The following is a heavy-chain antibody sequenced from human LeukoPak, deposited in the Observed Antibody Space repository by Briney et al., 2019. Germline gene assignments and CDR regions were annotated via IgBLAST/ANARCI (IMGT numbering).Heavy chain of an antibody. D-gene: IGHD3-10*01. Sequence: TGGSLRLSCAASGFTFSSYWMNWVRQAPGKGLEWVANIKRDGNEKNYVDSVRGRFSISRDNAKNSLYLQMDSLRAEDTAVYYCAKEGAYPIITYDSWAKEPWSPSPQ. J-gene: IGHJ5*01. CDR1: GFTFSSYW. CDR3: AKEGAYPIITYDS. CDR2: IKRDGNEK. V-gene: IGHV3-7*01.